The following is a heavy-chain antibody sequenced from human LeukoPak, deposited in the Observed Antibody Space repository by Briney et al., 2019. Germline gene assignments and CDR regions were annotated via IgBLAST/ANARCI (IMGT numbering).Heavy chain of an antibody. CDR1: GGSISSGGYS. CDR2: IYHSGST. V-gene: IGHV4-30-2*01. CDR3: ARAKNYGSGSFHHDAFDI. J-gene: IGHJ3*02. D-gene: IGHD3-10*01. Sequence: PSETLSLTCTVSGGSISSGGYSWSWIRQPPGKGLEWIGYIYHSGSTYYNPSLKSRVTISVDRSKNQFSLKLSSVTAAHTAVYYCARAKNYGSGSFHHDAFDIWGQGTMVTVSS.